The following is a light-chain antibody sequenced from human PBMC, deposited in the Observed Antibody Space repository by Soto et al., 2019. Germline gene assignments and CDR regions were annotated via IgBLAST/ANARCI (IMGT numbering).Light chain of an antibody. Sequence: IVMTQSPATLSVSPGERATLSCRASQSVSSNLAWYQQKPGQAPSLLIYGASTRATGIPARFSGSGSGTEFTLTISSLQSEDFAVYYCQQYNNWPLTFGGGTKVDIK. CDR1: QSVSSN. CDR3: QQYNNWPLT. CDR2: GAS. V-gene: IGKV3-15*01. J-gene: IGKJ4*01.